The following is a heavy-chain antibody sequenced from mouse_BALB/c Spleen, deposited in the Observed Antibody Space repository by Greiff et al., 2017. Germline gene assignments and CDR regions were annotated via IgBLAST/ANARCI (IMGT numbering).Heavy chain of an antibody. V-gene: IGHV5-9-3*01. D-gene: IGHD2-4*01. CDR1: GFTFSSYA. J-gene: IGHJ3*01. Sequence: DVMLVESGGGLVKPGGSLKLSCAASGFTFSSYAMSWVRQTPEKRLEWVATISSGGSYTYYPDSVKGRFTISRDNAKNTLYLQMSSLRSEDTAMYYCARHVYDYDGFAYWGQGTLVTVSA. CDR3: ARHVYDYDGFAY. CDR2: ISSGGSYT.